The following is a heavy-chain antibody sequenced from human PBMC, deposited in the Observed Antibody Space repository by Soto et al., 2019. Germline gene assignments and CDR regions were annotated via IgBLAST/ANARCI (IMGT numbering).Heavy chain of an antibody. CDR2: ISGSGGST. D-gene: IGHD3-9*01. V-gene: IGHV3-23*01. CDR3: ATVRDWSIDY. CDR1: GFTFSSYA. Sequence: GGSLRLSCAASGFTFSSYAMSWVRQAPGKGPEWVSAISGSGGSTYYADSAKGRFTISRDNSKNTLYLQMNSLRAEDTAVYYCATVRDWSIDYWGQGTLVTVSS. J-gene: IGHJ4*02.